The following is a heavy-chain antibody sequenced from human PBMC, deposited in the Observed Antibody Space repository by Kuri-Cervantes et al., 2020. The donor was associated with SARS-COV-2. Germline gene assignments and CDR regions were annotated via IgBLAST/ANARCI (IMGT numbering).Heavy chain of an antibody. D-gene: IGHD1-26*01. J-gene: IGHJ4*02. V-gene: IGHV1-18*01. CDR1: GGTFSSYT. Sequence: ASVKVSCKASGGTFSSYTISWVRQAPGQGLEWMGRISAYNGNTNYAQKLQGRVTMTTDTSTSTAYMELRSLRSDDTAVYYCARGLDSGSYLSPWGADYWGQGTLVTVSS. CDR2: ISAYNGNT. CDR3: ARGLDSGSYLSPWGADY.